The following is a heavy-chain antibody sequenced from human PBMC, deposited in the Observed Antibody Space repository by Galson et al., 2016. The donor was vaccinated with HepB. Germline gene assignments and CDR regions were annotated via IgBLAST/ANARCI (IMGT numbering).Heavy chain of an antibody. J-gene: IGHJ3*02. CDR1: GFNFRKHA. CDR2: ISDDGSHK. D-gene: IGHD2-8*01. CDR3: AREGRPNLIIDVFDI. V-gene: IGHV3-30*04. Sequence: SLRLSCAASGFNFRKHAMHWVRQAPGRGLEWMAIISDDGSHKYYADSVKGRFTISRDNSKNTLYLQMNSLRADDTAVYYCAREGRPNLIIDVFDIWGHGTMVTVSS.